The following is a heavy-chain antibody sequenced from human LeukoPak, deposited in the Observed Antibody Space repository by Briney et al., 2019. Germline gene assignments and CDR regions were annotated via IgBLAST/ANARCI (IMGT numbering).Heavy chain of an antibody. V-gene: IGHV1-46*01. Sequence: GASVKVSCKASGYTFTSYYMHWVRQAPGQGLEWMGIINPSGGSTSYAQKFQGRVTMTRDTSTSTVYMELSSLRSEDTAVYYCARGVVVGATLGSFDYWGQGTLVTVSS. CDR1: GYTFTSYY. CDR3: ARGVVVGATLGSFDY. J-gene: IGHJ4*02. CDR2: INPSGGST. D-gene: IGHD1-26*01.